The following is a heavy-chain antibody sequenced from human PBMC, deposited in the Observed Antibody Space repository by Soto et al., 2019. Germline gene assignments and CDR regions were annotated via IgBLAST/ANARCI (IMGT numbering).Heavy chain of an antibody. CDR2: IYYSGST. V-gene: IGHV4-30-4*01. CDR1: GGSIRSGDNY. J-gene: IGHJ4*02. Sequence: SETLSLTCSVSGGSIRSGDNYWSWIRQPPGKGLEWIGHIYYSGSTYYNPSLKSRVTISVDTSKNQFSLKLNSVTDADTAVYYCASFNYADPPYYFDYWGQGTQVTLSS. CDR3: ASFNYADPPYYFDY. D-gene: IGHD4-17*01.